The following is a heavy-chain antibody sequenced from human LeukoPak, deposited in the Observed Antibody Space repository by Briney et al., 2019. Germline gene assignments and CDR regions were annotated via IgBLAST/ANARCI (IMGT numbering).Heavy chain of an antibody. D-gene: IGHD3-22*01. CDR2: ISYDGSNK. J-gene: IGHJ4*02. Sequence: GGSLRLSCAASGFTFSSYAMHWVRQAPGKGLEWVAVISYDGSNKYYADSVKGRFTISRDNSKNTLYLQMNSLRAEDTAVYYCATYYYDSSGYYPHFDYWGQGTLVTVSP. CDR1: GFTFSSYA. CDR3: ATYYYDSSGYYPHFDY. V-gene: IGHV3-30-3*01.